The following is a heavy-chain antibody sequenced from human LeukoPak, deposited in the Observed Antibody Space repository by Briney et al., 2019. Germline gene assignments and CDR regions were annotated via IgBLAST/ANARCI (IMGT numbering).Heavy chain of an antibody. J-gene: IGHJ4*02. CDR3: ARAGDSSGLLDY. CDR2: IYDSGST. Sequence: SETLSLTCTVSGVSVSSANYYWSWIRQPPGKGLEWIGYIYDSGSTNYNPSLKSRVIISIDTSKNQFSLSLNSVTAADTAVYYCARAGDSSGLLDYWGQGTLVTVSS. CDR1: GVSVSSANYY. V-gene: IGHV4-61*01. D-gene: IGHD3-22*01.